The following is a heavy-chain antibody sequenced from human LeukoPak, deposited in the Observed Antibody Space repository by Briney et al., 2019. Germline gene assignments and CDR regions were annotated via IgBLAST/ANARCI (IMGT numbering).Heavy chain of an antibody. CDR1: GYTFTCYD. Sequence: ASVKVSCKASGYTFTCYDINWVRQATGQGLEWMGWMNPNSGNTGYAQKFQGRVTITRNTSISTAYMELSSQRSEDTAVYYCARGLVGATYYYYYYMDVWGKGTTVTVSS. V-gene: IGHV1-8*03. J-gene: IGHJ6*03. CDR2: MNPNSGNT. CDR3: ARGLVGATYYYYYYMDV. D-gene: IGHD1-26*01.